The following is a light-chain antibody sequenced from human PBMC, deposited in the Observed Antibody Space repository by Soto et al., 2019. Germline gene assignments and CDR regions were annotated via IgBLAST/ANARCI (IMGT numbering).Light chain of an antibody. CDR1: QSVSSSY. CDR3: QQSYSTPRT. Sequence: EVVLTRSTCKLPMSAGEGATVACRARQSVSSSYLAWYQQKPGQAPRLLISGASTGATGIPARFSGSGSGTDFTLTIRSLQPEDFTTYYCQQSYSTPRTFGQGTKVDIK. CDR2: GAS. V-gene: IGKV3D-7*01. J-gene: IGKJ1*01.